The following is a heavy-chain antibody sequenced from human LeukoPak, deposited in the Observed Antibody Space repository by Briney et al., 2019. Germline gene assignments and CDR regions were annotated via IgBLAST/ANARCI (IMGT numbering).Heavy chain of an antibody. V-gene: IGHV3-21*01. CDR3: ARTGDSSGYYPFDY. D-gene: IGHD3-22*01. J-gene: IGHJ4*02. CDR1: GFTFSSYS. Sequence: GGSLRLSCAASGFTFSSYSMNWVRQAPGKGLEWVSSISSSSSYIYYADSVKGRFTISRDNSKNTLYLQMNSLRAEDTAVYYCARTGDSSGYYPFDYWGQGTLVTVSS. CDR2: ISSSSSYI.